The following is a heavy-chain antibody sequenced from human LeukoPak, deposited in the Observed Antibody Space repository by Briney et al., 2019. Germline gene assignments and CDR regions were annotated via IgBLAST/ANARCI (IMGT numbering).Heavy chain of an antibody. CDR2: IYSGGST. V-gene: IGHV3-66*01. J-gene: IGHJ4*02. D-gene: IGHD3-22*01. CDR3: ARGTGSGYRIDY. Sequence: GGSLRLSCAASGFTVSSNYMSWVRQAPGKGLEWVSVIYSGGSTYYADSVKGRITIARDNSKNTLYLQMNSLTAEDTAVYYCARGTGSGYRIDYWGQGTLVTVSS. CDR1: GFTVSSNY.